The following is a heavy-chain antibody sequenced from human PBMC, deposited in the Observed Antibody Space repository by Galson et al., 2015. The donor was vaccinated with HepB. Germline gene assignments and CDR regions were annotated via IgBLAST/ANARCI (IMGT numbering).Heavy chain of an antibody. CDR3: ARCPDDSNGSAFYFDN. CDR1: GFTFSTYW. J-gene: IGHJ4*02. D-gene: IGHD4-11*01. Sequence: SLRLSCAASGFTFSTYWMSWVRQAPGKGLEWVAHIKQDGSVKYYVDSVKGRFTISRDNAKNSVYLQMGSLRAEDTAVYYCARCPDDSNGSAFYFDNWGQGTLVTVSS. CDR2: IKQDGSVK. V-gene: IGHV3-7*03.